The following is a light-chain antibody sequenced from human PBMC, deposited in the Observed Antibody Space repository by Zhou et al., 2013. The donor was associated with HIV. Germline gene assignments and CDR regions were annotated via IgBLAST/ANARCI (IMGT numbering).Light chain of an antibody. CDR2: GAS. CDR1: QSVSSTY. V-gene: IGKV3-20*01. J-gene: IGKJ1*01. Sequence: EIVLTQSPGILSLSPGERATLSCRASQSVSSTYLAWYQQKPGQAPRLLICGASSRATGIPDRFSGSGSGTDFTLTISRLEPEDFAVYYCQQYGSSPQTFGQGTKVEIK. CDR3: QQYGSSPQT.